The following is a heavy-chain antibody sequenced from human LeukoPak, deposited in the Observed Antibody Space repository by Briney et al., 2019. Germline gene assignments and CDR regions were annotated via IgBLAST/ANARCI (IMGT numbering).Heavy chain of an antibody. CDR1: GFTFSSYG. Sequence: GGSLRLSCAASGFTFSSYGMHWVRQAPGKGLEWVAVIWYDGSNKYYADSVKGRFTVSRDNSKNTLFLQMNSLRAEDTAVYYCAKDGGLWVSAHWGDSWGRGTLVTVSS. D-gene: IGHD7-27*01. V-gene: IGHV3-33*06. J-gene: IGHJ4*02. CDR3: AKDGGLWVSAHWGDS. CDR2: IWYDGSNK.